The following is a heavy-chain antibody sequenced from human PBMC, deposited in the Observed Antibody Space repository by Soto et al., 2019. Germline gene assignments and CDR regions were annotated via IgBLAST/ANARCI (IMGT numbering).Heavy chain of an antibody. Sequence: ASVKVSCKASGYTFTSYYMHWVRQAPGQGLEWMGIINPSGGSTSYAQKFQGRVTMTRDTSTSTVYMELSSLRSEDTAVYYCARELGWITMVRGAYGMDVWGQGTTVTVSS. CDR1: GYTFTSYY. V-gene: IGHV1-46*01. D-gene: IGHD3-10*01. CDR2: INPSGGST. CDR3: ARELGWITMVRGAYGMDV. J-gene: IGHJ6*02.